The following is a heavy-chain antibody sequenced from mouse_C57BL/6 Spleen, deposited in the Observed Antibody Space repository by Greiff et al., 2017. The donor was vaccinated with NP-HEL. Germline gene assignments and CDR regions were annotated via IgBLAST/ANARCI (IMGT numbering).Heavy chain of an antibody. Sequence: VQLQQPGAELVMPGASVKLSCKASGYTFTSYWMHWVKQRPGQGLEWIGEIDPSDSYTNYNQKFKGKSTLTVDKSSSTAYMQLSSLTSEDSAVYYCARFPITTVVATPGFDYWGQGTTLTVSS. CDR3: ARFPITTVVATPGFDY. J-gene: IGHJ2*01. D-gene: IGHD1-1*01. V-gene: IGHV1-69*01. CDR2: IDPSDSYT. CDR1: GYTFTSYW.